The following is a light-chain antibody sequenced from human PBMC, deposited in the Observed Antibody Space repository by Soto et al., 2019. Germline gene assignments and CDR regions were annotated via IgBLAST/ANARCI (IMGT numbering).Light chain of an antibody. CDR1: SSNIGSNS. CDR3: AAWDDSLNGYV. CDR2: SND. Sequence: QSVLTQPPSASGTPGQRVTISCSGSSSNIGSNSVNWYQQLPVTAPKLLIYSNDRRPSGVPDRFSGSKSGTSASLAISGLQSEDEADYYFAAWDDSLNGYVFGTGTKVTV. J-gene: IGLJ1*01. V-gene: IGLV1-44*01.